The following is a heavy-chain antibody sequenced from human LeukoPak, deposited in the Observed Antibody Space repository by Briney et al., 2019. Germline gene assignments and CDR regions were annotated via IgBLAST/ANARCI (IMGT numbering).Heavy chain of an antibody. CDR3: ARGTRIPPRFDY. CDR1: GFTFSSYW. CDR2: INHSGST. J-gene: IGHJ4*02. D-gene: IGHD2-15*01. V-gene: IGHV4-34*01. Sequence: GSLRLSCAASGFTFSSYWMSWIRQPPGKGLEWIGEINHSGSTNYNPSLKSRVTISVDTSKNQFSLKLSSVTAADTAVYYCARGTRIPPRFDYWGQGTLVTVSS.